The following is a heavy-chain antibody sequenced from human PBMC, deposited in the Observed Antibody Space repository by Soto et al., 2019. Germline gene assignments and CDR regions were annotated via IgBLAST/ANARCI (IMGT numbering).Heavy chain of an antibody. D-gene: IGHD5-18*01. J-gene: IGHJ4*02. CDR2: ISGSGGST. V-gene: IGHV3-23*01. Sequence: WSLRLSCAASGFTFSSYAMSWVRQAPGKGLEWVSAISGSGGSTYYADSVKGRFTISRDNSKNTLYLQMNSLRAEDTAVYYCAKGEKLSPRSYFDYWGQGTLVTVSS. CDR1: GFTFSSYA. CDR3: AKGEKLSPRSYFDY.